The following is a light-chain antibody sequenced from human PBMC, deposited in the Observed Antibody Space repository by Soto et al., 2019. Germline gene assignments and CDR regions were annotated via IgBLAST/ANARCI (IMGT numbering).Light chain of an antibody. V-gene: IGLV2-8*01. CDR3: SSFAGTNSFV. J-gene: IGLJ1*01. Sequence: QSALTQPPSASGSPGQSVTISCTGTTSDIGAYNYVSWYQQRPGKAPKLIIYEVTRRPSGVPDRIFGSKSYTTASLTVSGLQAEDEADYYCSSFAGTNSFVFGTETKVTVL. CDR1: TSDIGAYNY. CDR2: EVT.